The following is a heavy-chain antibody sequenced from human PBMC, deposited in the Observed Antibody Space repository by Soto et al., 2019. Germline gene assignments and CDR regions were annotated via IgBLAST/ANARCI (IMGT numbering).Heavy chain of an antibody. CDR1: GFSLSTSGVG. D-gene: IGHD3-22*01. J-gene: IGHJ4*02. CDR2: IFWDDNK. Sequence: SGPTLVNPTQTLMLTCTFSGFSLSTSGVGVGWIRQPPGKALEWLSLIFWDDNKRYSPSLKSRITVTKDTSKNEVGLTMTSMDPVDTATYSCAHFTNYYDSSGYYLYYFEYWGQGTPVAVSS. V-gene: IGHV2-5*02. CDR3: AHFTNYYDSSGYYLYYFEY.